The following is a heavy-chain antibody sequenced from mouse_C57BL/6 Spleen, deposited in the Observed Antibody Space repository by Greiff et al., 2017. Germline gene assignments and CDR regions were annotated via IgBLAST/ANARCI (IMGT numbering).Heavy chain of an antibody. J-gene: IGHJ2*01. Sequence: VKLQESGAELVRPGASVTLSCKASGYTFTDYEMHWVKQTPVHGLEWIGAIDPETGGTAYNQTFKGKAILTADKSSSTAYMELRSLTSEDSAVYYCTRSNYMDYWGQGTTLTVSS. CDR1: GYTFTDYE. CDR3: TRSNYMDY. V-gene: IGHV1-15*01. CDR2: IDPETGGT. D-gene: IGHD2-12*01.